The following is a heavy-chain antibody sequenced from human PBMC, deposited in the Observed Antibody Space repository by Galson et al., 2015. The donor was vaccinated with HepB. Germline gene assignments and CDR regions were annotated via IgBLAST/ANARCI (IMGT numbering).Heavy chain of an antibody. CDR3: ARSRTIFPYYGMDV. Sequence: SLRLSCAASGFTLSSYAMHWVRQAPGKGLEWVAVISYDGSNKYYADSVKGRFAISRDNSKNTLYLQMNSLRAEDTAVYYCARSRTIFPYYGMDVWGQGTTVTVSS. CDR2: ISYDGSNK. V-gene: IGHV3-30*09. D-gene: IGHD3-3*01. J-gene: IGHJ6*02. CDR1: GFTLSSYA.